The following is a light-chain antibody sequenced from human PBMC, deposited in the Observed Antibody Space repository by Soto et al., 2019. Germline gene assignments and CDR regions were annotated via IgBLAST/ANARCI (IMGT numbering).Light chain of an antibody. CDR1: QSVSSSY. V-gene: IGKV3-20*01. CDR2: GAS. Sequence: EIVLTQSPVTLSWSPGERATVSCRASQSVSSSYLAWYQQKPGQAPRLLIYGASSRATGIPDRFSGSGSGTDFTLTISRLEPEDFAVYYCQQYGSSRRTFGQGTKVDIK. CDR3: QQYGSSRRT. J-gene: IGKJ1*01.